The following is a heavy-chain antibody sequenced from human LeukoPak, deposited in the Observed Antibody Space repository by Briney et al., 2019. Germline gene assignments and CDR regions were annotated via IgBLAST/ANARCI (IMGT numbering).Heavy chain of an antibody. D-gene: IGHD6-13*01. Sequence: SETLSLTCTVSGGSISSYYWSWIRQPPGKGLEWIALIYHSGSTNYNPSLKSRVTISIDTSKNQFSLKLSSMTAADTAVYYCAAGYSSSWFDYWGQGTRVTVSS. CDR2: IYHSGST. V-gene: IGHV4-59*01. CDR1: GGSISSYY. CDR3: AAGYSSSWFDY. J-gene: IGHJ5*01.